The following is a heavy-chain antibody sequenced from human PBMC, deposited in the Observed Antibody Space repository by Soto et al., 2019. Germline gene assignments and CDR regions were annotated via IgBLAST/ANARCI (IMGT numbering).Heavy chain of an antibody. CDR2: IYYSGST. Sequence: KPSETLSLTCTVSGGSISSGDYYWSWIRQPPGKGLEWIGYIYYSGSTYYNPSLKSRVTISVDTSKNQFSLKLSSVTAADTAVYYCAREGVGEYRSSWYDWFDPWGQGTLVTVSS. J-gene: IGHJ5*02. V-gene: IGHV4-30-4*01. D-gene: IGHD6-13*01. CDR3: AREGVGEYRSSWYDWFDP. CDR1: GGSISSGDYY.